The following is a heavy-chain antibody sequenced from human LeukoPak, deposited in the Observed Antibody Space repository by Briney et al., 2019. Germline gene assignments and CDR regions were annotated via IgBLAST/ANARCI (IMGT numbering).Heavy chain of an antibody. V-gene: IGHV3-7*03. CDR3: ARLSGSGSSPFDY. Sequence: GGSLRLSCEASGFTFRRYWMSWVRQAPGKGLEWVANIKGDGSQKYYVDSVKGRFTISRDNAKNSLYLQMNSLRAEDTAMYYCARLSGSGSSPFDYWGQGTLVTVSS. CDR1: GFTFRRYW. CDR2: IKGDGSQK. J-gene: IGHJ4*02. D-gene: IGHD3-10*01.